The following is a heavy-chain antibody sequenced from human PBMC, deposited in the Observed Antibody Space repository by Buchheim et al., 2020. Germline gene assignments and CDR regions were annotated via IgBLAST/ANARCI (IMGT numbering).Heavy chain of an antibody. CDR3: AKDLNWNYRRVDY. D-gene: IGHD1-7*01. Sequence: QVQLVESGGGVVQPGRSLRLSCAASGFTFSSYGMHWVRQAPGKGLEWVAVISYDGSNKYYADSVKGRVTISRDNSKNTLYLQMNSLRAEDTAVYYCAKDLNWNYRRVDYWGQGTL. V-gene: IGHV3-30*18. CDR1: GFTFSSYG. J-gene: IGHJ4*02. CDR2: ISYDGSNK.